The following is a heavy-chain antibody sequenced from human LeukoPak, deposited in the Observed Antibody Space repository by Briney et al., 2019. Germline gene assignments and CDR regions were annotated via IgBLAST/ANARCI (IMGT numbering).Heavy chain of an antibody. CDR3: AFYRIAARSYYFDY. CDR2: IYTSGST. V-gene: IGHV4-4*07. D-gene: IGHD6-6*01. Sequence: PSETLSLTCTVSGGSISSYYWSWIRQPAGKGLEWIGRIYTSGSTNYNPSLKSRVTMSVDTSKNQFSLKLSSVTAADTAVYYCAFYRIAARSYYFDYWGQGTLVTVSS. J-gene: IGHJ4*02. CDR1: GGSISSYY.